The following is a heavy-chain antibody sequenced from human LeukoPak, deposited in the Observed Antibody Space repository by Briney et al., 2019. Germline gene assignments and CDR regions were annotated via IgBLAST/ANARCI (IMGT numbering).Heavy chain of an antibody. V-gene: IGHV4-39*01. J-gene: IGHJ4*02. CDR2: IYYSGST. Sequence: PSETLSLTCTVSGGSISSSSYYWGWIRQPPGKGLEWIGSIYYSGSTYYNPSLKSRVTISVDTSKNQFSLKLSSVTAAATAVYYCARHRRSIRAAAGNYFDYWGQGTLVTVSS. CDR3: ARHRRSIRAAAGNYFDY. D-gene: IGHD6-13*01. CDR1: GGSISSSSYY.